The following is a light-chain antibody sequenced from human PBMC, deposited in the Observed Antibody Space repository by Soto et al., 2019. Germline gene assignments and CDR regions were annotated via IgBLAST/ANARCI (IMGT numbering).Light chain of an antibody. CDR2: GAS. CDR1: QSFSSSY. V-gene: IGKV3-20*01. CDR3: QQDGSSTPVT. J-gene: IGKJ5*01. Sequence: EIVLTQSPGTLSLSPGERATLSCRASQSFSSSYLAWYQQKPDQAPRLLIYGASSKATGIPDRFSDSGYGTDFTLTISRLEQEDFAVYYCQQDGSSTPVTFGQGTRRAIQ.